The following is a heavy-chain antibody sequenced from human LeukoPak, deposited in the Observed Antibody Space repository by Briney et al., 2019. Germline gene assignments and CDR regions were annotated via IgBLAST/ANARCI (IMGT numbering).Heavy chain of an antibody. Sequence: SETLSLTCAVYGGSFSGYYWSWIRQPPGKGLEWIGEINHSGSTNYNPSLKSRVTISVDTSKNQFSLKLSSVTAADTAVYYCARELWFGELLFWFDPWGQGTLVTVSS. V-gene: IGHV4-34*01. CDR3: ARELWFGELLFWFDP. CDR2: INHSGST. CDR1: GGSFSGYY. J-gene: IGHJ5*02. D-gene: IGHD3-10*01.